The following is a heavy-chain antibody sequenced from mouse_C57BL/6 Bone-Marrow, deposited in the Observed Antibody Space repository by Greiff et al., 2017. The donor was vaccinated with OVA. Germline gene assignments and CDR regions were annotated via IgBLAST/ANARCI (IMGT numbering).Heavy chain of an antibody. D-gene: IGHD4-1*01. J-gene: IGHJ3*01. CDR3: ARFKLAAWFAY. CDR1: GFTFSDYG. Sequence: DVHLVESGGGLVKPGGSLKLSCAASGFTFSDYGMHWVRQAPEKGLEWVAYISSGSSTIYYADTVKGRFTISRDNAKNTLFLQMTSLRSEDTAMYYCARFKLAAWFAYWGQGTLVTVSA. V-gene: IGHV5-17*01. CDR2: ISSGSSTI.